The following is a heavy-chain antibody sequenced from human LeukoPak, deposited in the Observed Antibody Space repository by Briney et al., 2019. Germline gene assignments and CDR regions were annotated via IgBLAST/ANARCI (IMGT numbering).Heavy chain of an antibody. Sequence: GGSLRLSCEASGFTFSSYAMTWVRQAPGKGLEWVSSISGSGYYTYYTDSVQGRFTISRDNSKNTLYLQMNSLRAEDTAVHYCARDSDPFDYWGQGTLVTVSS. CDR1: GFTFSSYA. J-gene: IGHJ4*02. CDR2: ISGSGYYT. CDR3: ARDSDPFDY. V-gene: IGHV3-23*01.